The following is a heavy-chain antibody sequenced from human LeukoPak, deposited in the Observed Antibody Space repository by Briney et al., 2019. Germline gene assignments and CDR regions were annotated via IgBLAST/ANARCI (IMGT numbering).Heavy chain of an antibody. Sequence: GGSLRLSCAASGFSFSSHWMSWVRQAPGKGLEWVANINQDGSEKNNVDSVKGRFTISRDSAKNSLYLQMNSLRAEDTAVYYCARDGVRDGLYFDYWGQGTPVTVSS. D-gene: IGHD5-24*01. CDR2: INQDGSEK. J-gene: IGHJ4*02. V-gene: IGHV3-7*01. CDR1: GFSFSSHW. CDR3: ARDGVRDGLYFDY.